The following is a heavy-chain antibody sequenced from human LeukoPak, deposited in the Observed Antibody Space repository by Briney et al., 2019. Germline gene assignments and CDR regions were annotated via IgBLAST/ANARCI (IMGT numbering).Heavy chain of an antibody. CDR2: GRGDGTAT. Sequence: GGSLRLSCTASAFTFSNYWMHWVRQAPGKGLVWVSQGRGDGTATVYADSVKGRFTISRDNAKNTVYLQMNSLRVDDTAVYYCARSGKPYGLDYWGQGTLVTVSS. CDR3: ARSGKPYGLDY. D-gene: IGHD3-10*01. V-gene: IGHV3-74*01. J-gene: IGHJ4*02. CDR1: AFTFSNYW.